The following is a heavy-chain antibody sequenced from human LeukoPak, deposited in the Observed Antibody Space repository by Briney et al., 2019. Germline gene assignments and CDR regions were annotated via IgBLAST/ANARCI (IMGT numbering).Heavy chain of an antibody. Sequence: ASVKVSCKASGYTFTANYLHWVRQAPGQGLEWMGWINPNSGGTNYAQIFQGRVTMTRDTSISTAYMELSGLRSDDTAVYYCASGSGLYSPDYWGQGTLVTVSS. D-gene: IGHD3-3*01. J-gene: IGHJ4*02. CDR1: GYTFTANY. V-gene: IGHV1-2*02. CDR3: ASGSGLYSPDY. CDR2: INPNSGGT.